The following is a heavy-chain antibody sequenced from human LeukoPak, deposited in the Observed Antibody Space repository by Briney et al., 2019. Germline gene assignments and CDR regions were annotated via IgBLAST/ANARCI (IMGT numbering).Heavy chain of an antibody. J-gene: IGHJ3*02. V-gene: IGHV4-61*02. CDR2: IYTSGST. Sequence: SQTLSLTCTVSGGSISSGGYFWSWIRQHPGKGLEWIGRIYTSGSTNYNPSLKSRVTMSVDTSKNQFSLKLSSVTAADTAVYYCARGAAEWLDAFDIWGQGTMVTVSS. D-gene: IGHD3-3*01. CDR3: ARGAAEWLDAFDI. CDR1: GGSISSGGYF.